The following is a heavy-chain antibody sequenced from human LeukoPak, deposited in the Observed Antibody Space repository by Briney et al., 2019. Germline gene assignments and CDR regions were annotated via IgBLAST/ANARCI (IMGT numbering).Heavy chain of an antibody. CDR3: ARVGDYALKD. Sequence: SETLSLTCTVSGGSISSYYWSWIRQPPGKGLEWIGYIYYSGSTNYNPSLKSRVSMSVDTSKNQFSLRLSSVTAADTAVYYCARVGDYALKDWGQGTLVTVSS. D-gene: IGHD3-16*01. J-gene: IGHJ4*02. CDR1: GGSISSYY. CDR2: IYYSGST. V-gene: IGHV4-59*12.